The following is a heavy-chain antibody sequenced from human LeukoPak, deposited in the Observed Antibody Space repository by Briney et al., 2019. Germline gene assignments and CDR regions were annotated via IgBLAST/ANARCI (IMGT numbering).Heavy chain of an antibody. CDR3: AREPVPRSSGLQY. V-gene: IGHV1-69*05. Sequence: SVKVSCKASGITFNYCTISGVRQAPGRGLEWMGRIIPIFGTADYAQKFQGRVPMTTDESTNTAYMELSSLRSEDTAGYYCAREPVPRSSGLQYWGQGTLVTVSS. CDR1: GITFNYCT. D-gene: IGHD3-22*01. J-gene: IGHJ4*02. CDR2: IIPIFGTA.